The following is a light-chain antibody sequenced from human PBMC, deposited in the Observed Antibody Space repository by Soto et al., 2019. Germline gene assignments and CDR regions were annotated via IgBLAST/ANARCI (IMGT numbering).Light chain of an antibody. CDR2: HAS. CDR3: QQRSNLPPT. J-gene: IGKJ5*01. Sequence: EILLTQSPSTLALSPGERANLSCRASQFIDRYLAWYRQIPGQAPRLLIYHASNRATGIPDRFSGGGSGTDFTLTISSLEPEDFEVYYCQQRSNLPPTFGQGTRLEI. V-gene: IGKV3-11*01. CDR1: QFIDRY.